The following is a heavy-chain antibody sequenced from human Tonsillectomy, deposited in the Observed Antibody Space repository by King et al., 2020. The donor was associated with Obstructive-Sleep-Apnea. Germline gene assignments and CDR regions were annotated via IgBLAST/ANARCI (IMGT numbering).Heavy chain of an antibody. V-gene: IGHV4-39*07. J-gene: IGHJ6*02. D-gene: IGHD3-9*01. Sequence: LQLQESGPGLVKPSETLSLTCTVSGGSISSSSYYWGWIRQPPGKGLEWIGSIYYSGSTYYNPSLKSRVTISVDTSKNQFSLKLSSLTAADTAVYYCARDRYYDILTGHYGMDVWGQGTTVTVSS. CDR1: GGSISSSSYY. CDR2: IYYSGST. CDR3: ARDRYYDILTGHYGMDV.